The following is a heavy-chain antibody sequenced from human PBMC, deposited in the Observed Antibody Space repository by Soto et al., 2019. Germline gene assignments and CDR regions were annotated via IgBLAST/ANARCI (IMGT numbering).Heavy chain of an antibody. J-gene: IGHJ4*02. CDR2: IYYSGST. CDR1: GGSISRYY. CDR3: ARSDCTGTFCHYYFDY. Sequence: SETLSLTCTVSGGSISRYYWSWIRQPPGKGLEWIGHIYYSGSTNYNPSLESRVTISVDMSRNQFSLKLNSVTAADTAVYYCARSDCTGTFCHYYFDYWGQGTLVTV. D-gene: IGHD2-8*02. V-gene: IGHV4-59*01.